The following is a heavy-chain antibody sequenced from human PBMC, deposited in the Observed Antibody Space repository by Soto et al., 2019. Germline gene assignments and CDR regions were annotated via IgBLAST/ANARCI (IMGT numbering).Heavy chain of an antibody. D-gene: IGHD3-22*01. V-gene: IGHV1-69*01. Sequence: QEQLVQSGDEVKKPGSSVKVSCKASGGLFSSYPISWVRQVPGQGLECRGGIITVFQTAYYTQRFQGRVTITADESTNTAYMELSSLRSEDTAIYYCARGGSCYTWFNEFWGQVTLVTVSS. CDR2: IITVFQTA. CDR3: ARGGSCYTWFNEF. J-gene: IGHJ4*02. CDR1: GGLFSSYP.